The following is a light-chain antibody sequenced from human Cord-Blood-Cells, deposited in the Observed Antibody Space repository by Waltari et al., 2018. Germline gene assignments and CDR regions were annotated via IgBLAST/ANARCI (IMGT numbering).Light chain of an antibody. CDR3: LLSYSGARV. CDR2: DTS. J-gene: IGLJ3*02. Sequence: HAVVPQEPSLTASPAGTVTLPVGSRTVAVTSSHYPYWFQQKPGQAPRTRIYDTSNKHSWTPARFSGSLLGGKAALTLSGAQPEDEAEYYCLLSYSGARVFGGGTKLTVL. CDR1: TVAVTSSHY. V-gene: IGLV7-46*01.